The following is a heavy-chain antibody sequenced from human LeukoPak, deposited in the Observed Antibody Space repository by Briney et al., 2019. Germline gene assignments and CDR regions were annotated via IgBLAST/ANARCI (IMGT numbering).Heavy chain of an antibody. Sequence: SETLSLTCTVSGGSMSSSSYYWGWIRQPPGKGLEWIGSIYYSESTYQNPSLKSRVTISVDTSKNQFSLKLSSVTAADTAVYYRARDGLWIQNAFDIWGQGTMVTVSS. CDR2: IYYSEST. J-gene: IGHJ3*02. V-gene: IGHV4-39*07. D-gene: IGHD5-18*01. CDR3: ARDGLWIQNAFDI. CDR1: GGSMSSSSYY.